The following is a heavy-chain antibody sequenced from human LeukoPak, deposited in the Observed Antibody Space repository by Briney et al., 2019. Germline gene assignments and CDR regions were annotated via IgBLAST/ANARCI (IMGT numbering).Heavy chain of an antibody. CDR1: GFTFSSYW. CDR2: IKQDGTEK. Sequence: PGGSLRLSCAASGFTFSSYWMSWVRQAPGKGLEWVATIKQDGTEKYYVDSVKGRFTISKDNAKNSLYLQMNSLRAEDTAVYYCAGEWHATFDYWGQGTLVTISS. D-gene: IGHD1-26*01. CDR3: AGEWHATFDY. V-gene: IGHV3-7*01. J-gene: IGHJ4*02.